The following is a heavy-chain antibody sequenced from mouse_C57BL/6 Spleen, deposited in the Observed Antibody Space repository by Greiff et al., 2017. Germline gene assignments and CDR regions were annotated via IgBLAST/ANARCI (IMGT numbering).Heavy chain of an antibody. CDR2: IDPSDSYT. V-gene: IGHV1-50*01. CDR1: GYTFTSYW. CDR3: ARRGYGILFDY. D-gene: IGHD2-10*02. J-gene: IGHJ2*01. Sequence: VQLQQPGAELVKPGASVKLSCKASGYTFTSYWMQWVKQRPGQGLAWLGEIDPSDSYTNYNQKFKGKATLTVDTSSSTAYMQLSSLTSEDSAVYYCARRGYGILFDYWGQGTTLTVSS.